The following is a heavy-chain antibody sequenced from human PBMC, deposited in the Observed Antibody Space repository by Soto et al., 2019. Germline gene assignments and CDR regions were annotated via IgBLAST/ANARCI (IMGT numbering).Heavy chain of an antibody. CDR2: NYFSGST. V-gene: IGHV4-39*01. CDR1: GGSISSSSYY. Sequence: PSEPLSLTCTVSGGSISSSSYYWGWIRQPPGKAMEWIGSNYFSGSTYYNPPLQSRVTISVDTSKNHFSLKLSSVTAADTAVYYCAGQFYYEFWSGYYEDGIDIWGERTMVAVSS. CDR3: AGQFYYEFWSGYYEDGIDI. D-gene: IGHD3-3*01. J-gene: IGHJ3*02.